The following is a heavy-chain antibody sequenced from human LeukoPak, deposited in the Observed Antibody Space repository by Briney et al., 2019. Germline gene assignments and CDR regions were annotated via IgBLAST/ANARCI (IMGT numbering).Heavy chain of an antibody. CDR1: GLRFSDSW. D-gene: IGHD3-16*01. V-gene: IGHV3-15*01. CDR2: IKSWFNGGTQ. J-gene: IGHJ5*01. CDR3: TKDRPYTGGGVIAS. Sequence: PGGSLRLSCAASGLRFSDSWMTWFRQAPGKGLECVGRIKSWFNGGTQDLAATVKGRFIISREDSRNTVYLQLNSLKTEDTAVYYCTKDRPYTGGGVIASWGPGTLVTVSS.